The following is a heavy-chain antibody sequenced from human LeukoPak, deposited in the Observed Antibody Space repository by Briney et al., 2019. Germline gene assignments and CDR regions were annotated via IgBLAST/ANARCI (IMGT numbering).Heavy chain of an antibody. CDR1: GYTFTGYY. V-gene: IGHV1-46*01. J-gene: IGHJ4*02. Sequence: ASVKVSCKASGYTFTGYYMHWVRQAPGQGLEWMGISNPGDGSTTYAQKFQARVTMTRDTSTSTVYMDLSSLKSEDTAVYYCASPAGYSENFDYWGQGTLVTVSS. D-gene: IGHD6-13*01. CDR3: ASPAGYSENFDY. CDR2: SNPGDGST.